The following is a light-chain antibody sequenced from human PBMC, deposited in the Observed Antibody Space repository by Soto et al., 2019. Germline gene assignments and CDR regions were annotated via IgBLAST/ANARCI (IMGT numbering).Light chain of an antibody. CDR3: QQFGSSPGFT. J-gene: IGKJ3*01. V-gene: IGKV3-20*01. Sequence: EIVLTQSPGTLSLSPGERATLSCMASQNINSRYLAWYQQKPGQAPRLLIYGASSRATGIPDRFSGSESGTDFTLTISRLETEYCAVYYCQQFGSSPGFTFGTGTKVDIK. CDR2: GAS. CDR1: QNINSRY.